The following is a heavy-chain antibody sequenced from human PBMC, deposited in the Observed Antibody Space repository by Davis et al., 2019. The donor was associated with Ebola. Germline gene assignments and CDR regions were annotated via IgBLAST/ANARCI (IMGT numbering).Heavy chain of an antibody. D-gene: IGHD3-9*01. CDR3: ARDTYYDILTGPYYFDY. V-gene: IGHV4-39*02. J-gene: IGHJ4*02. Sequence: SETLSLTCTVSGGSISSYYWGWIRQPPRKGLEWIGSIYYSGITYYNPSLKSRVTISVDTSKNQFSLKLRSVTVADTAVYYCARDTYYDILTGPYYFDYWGQGTLVTVSS. CDR1: GGSISSYY. CDR2: IYYSGIT.